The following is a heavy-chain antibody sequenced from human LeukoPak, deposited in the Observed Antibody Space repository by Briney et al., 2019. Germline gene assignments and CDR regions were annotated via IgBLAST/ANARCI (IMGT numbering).Heavy chain of an antibody. D-gene: IGHD2-2*01. V-gene: IGHV1-18*01. CDR3: ARSGGYCSSTSCYLFDY. J-gene: IGHJ4*02. Sequence: ASVKVPCKASGYTFTSYGISWVRQAPGQGLEWMGWISAYNGNTNYAQKLQGRVTMTTDTSTSTAYMELRSLRSDDTAVYYCARSGGYCSSTSCYLFDYWGQGTLVTVSS. CDR1: GYTFTSYG. CDR2: ISAYNGNT.